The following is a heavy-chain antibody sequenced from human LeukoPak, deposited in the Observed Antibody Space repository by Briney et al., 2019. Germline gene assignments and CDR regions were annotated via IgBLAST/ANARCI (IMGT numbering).Heavy chain of an antibody. CDR2: IKEDGGQK. V-gene: IGHV3-7*03. CDR1: GFTFSEYW. J-gene: IGHJ4*02. D-gene: IGHD3-10*01. Sequence: GGSLRLSCVVSGFTFSEYWMTWVRQAPGKGLEWVANIKEDGGQKHYVDSVKGRSTIFRDNAKNTLYLQMDSLRAEDTAVYYCARGGDKNVMGGQGTLVTVSS. CDR3: ARGGDKNVM.